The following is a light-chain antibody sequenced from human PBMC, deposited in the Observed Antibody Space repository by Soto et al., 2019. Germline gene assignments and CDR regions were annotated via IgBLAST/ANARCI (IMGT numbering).Light chain of an antibody. CDR2: FNI. CDR1: SSNIGSNT. J-gene: IGLJ1*01. V-gene: IGLV1-44*01. Sequence: QSVLSQPPSASGTPGQRVTISCSGSSSNIGSNTVNWYQQFPGTAPKLLIYFNIQRPSGVPDRFSGSKSGTSASLTISGLQAEDEAVYYCCSYTRTSNHYFFGSGTKVTVL. CDR3: CSYTRTSNHYF.